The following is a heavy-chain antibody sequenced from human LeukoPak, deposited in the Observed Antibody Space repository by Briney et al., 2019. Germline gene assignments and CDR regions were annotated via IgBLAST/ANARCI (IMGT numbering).Heavy chain of an antibody. CDR1: GFTFSFYW. CDR3: ARDLKLLAVSYYYYGMDV. Sequence: GGSLRLSCASSGFTFSFYWMHWVRQAPGKGLVWVSRINNDGRSTSYAGSVKGRFTISRDNAKNTLYLQMNSLRAEDTAVYYYARDLKLLAVSYYYYGMDVWGQGTTVTVSS. V-gene: IGHV3-74*01. CDR2: INNDGRST. J-gene: IGHJ6*02. D-gene: IGHD2-15*01.